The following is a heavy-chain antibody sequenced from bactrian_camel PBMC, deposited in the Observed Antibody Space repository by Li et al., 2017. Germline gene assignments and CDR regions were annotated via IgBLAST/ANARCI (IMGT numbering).Heavy chain of an antibody. D-gene: IGHD2*01. CDR2: VDSADNT. J-gene: IGHJ4*01. CDR1: GYHHSAYC. Sequence: HVQLVESGGKTVQTGGSLRLSCQASGYHHSAYCLAWFRQAPGKAREGVAAVDSADNTNYVDSVKGRFTVSRDNAKRTLYLQMNNLQPEDTAVYSCAAVSCPRGVVVTAYDQYEHWGQGTQVTVS. V-gene: IGHV3S1*01. CDR3: AAVSCPRGVVVTAYDQYEH.